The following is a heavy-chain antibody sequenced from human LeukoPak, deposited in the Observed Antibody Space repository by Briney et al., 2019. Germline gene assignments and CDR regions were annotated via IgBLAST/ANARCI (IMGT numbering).Heavy chain of an antibody. V-gene: IGHV3-23*01. CDR3: AKDHAGERFFFKVEVDIRYDY. CDR2: ISGSGGST. D-gene: IGHD3-9*01. CDR1: GLTFSSYA. J-gene: IGHJ4*02. Sequence: GWSLRLSCAASGLTFSSYAMSWVRQAPCKRLEWVSAISGSGGSTYYADSVKGRFTISRDNSKNTLYLQMNSLRAEDTAVYYCAKDHAGERFFFKVEVDIRYDYWGQGTLVTVSS.